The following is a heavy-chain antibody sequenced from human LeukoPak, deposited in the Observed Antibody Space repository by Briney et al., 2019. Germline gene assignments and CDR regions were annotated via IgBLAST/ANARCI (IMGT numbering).Heavy chain of an antibody. CDR2: INPSGGST. D-gene: IGHD1-26*01. Sequence: ASVKVSCKTSGYTFTSYYIHWVRQAPGQGLEWMGIINPSGGSTSYAQKFQGRVTFISNTSATTAFMELSSLRSEDAAVYYCARDSGSGNNDYWDQGTLVTVSS. CDR3: ARDSGSGNNDY. CDR1: GYTFTSYY. V-gene: IGHV1-46*01. J-gene: IGHJ4*02.